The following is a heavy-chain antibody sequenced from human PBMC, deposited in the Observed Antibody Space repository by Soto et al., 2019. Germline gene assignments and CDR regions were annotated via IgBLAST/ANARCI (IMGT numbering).Heavy chain of an antibody. V-gene: IGHV3-33*01. CDR2: IWYDGSNK. CDR1: GFTFSSYG. CDR3: ARDLFSSGHNY. J-gene: IGHJ4*02. D-gene: IGHD6-19*01. Sequence: GGSLRLSCAASGFTFSSYGMHWVRQAPGKGLEWVAVIWYDGSNKYYADSVKGRFTISRDNSKNTLYLQMNSLRAEDTAVYYCARDLFSSGHNYWGQGTLVTVSS.